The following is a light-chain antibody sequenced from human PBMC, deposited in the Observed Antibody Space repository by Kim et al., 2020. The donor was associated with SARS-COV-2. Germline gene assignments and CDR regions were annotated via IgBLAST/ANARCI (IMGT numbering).Light chain of an antibody. Sequence: EIVLTQSPGTLSLSPGERAALSCRASQSVSSNYLAWYQQKPGQAPRLLIYGVSNRATGIADRFSGSGSGTDFTLTISRLEPEDFAVYYCQQYGLSHGGGTFGQGTKVEIK. CDR1: QSVSSNY. J-gene: IGKJ1*01. CDR2: GVS. V-gene: IGKV3-20*01. CDR3: QQYGLSHGGGT.